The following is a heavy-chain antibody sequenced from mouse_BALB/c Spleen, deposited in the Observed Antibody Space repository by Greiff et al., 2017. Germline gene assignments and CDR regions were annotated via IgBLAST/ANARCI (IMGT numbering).Heavy chain of an antibody. CDR3: ARDPDYGKGCFDY. Sequence: EVHLVESGGGLVKPGGSLKLSCAASGFTFSSYAMSWVRQSPEKRLEWVAEISSGGSYTYYPDTVTGRFTISRDNAKNTLYLEMSSLRSEDTAMYYCARDPDYGKGCFDYWGQGTTLTVSS. D-gene: IGHD1-1*01. CDR2: ISSGGSYT. V-gene: IGHV5-9-4*01. J-gene: IGHJ2*01. CDR1: GFTFSSYA.